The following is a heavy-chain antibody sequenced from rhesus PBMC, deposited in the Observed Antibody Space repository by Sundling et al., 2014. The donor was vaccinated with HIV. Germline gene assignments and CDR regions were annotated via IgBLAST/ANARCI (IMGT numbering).Heavy chain of an antibody. J-gene: IGHJ4*01. Sequence: QVQLQESGPGLLKPSETLSLTCAVSGGSISGGYGWGWIRQPPGKGLEWIGSIYSSSGNTYKNLSLKSRVTISTDTSKNQVSLKLSSVTAADTAVYYCAREGCNSSYCSVFDYWGPGVLVAVSS. CDR3: AREGCNSSYCSVFDY. D-gene: IGHD2-15*01. CDR1: GGSISGGYG. CDR2: IYSSSGNT. V-gene: IGHV4-76*01.